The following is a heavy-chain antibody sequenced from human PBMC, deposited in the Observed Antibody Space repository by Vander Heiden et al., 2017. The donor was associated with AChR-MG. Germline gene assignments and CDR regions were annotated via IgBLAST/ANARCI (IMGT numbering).Heavy chain of an antibody. CDR1: GFTFSSYG. D-gene: IGHD3-16*01. J-gene: IGHJ6*02. CDR3: AKDSYSPFYYYYYYGMDV. CDR2: ISYDGSNK. Sequence: QVQLVESGGGVVQPGRSLRLSCAASGFTFSSYGMHWVRQAPGTGLEWVAVISYDGSNKYYADSVKGRFTISRDNSKNTLYLQMNSLRAEDTAVYYCAKDSYSPFYYYYYYGMDVWGQGTTVTVSS. V-gene: IGHV3-30*18.